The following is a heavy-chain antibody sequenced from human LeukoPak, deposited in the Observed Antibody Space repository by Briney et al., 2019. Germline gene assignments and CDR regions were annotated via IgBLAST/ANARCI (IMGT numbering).Heavy chain of an antibody. Sequence: ASVKVSCKASGYTFSGTGWFLYWLRRAPGQGLECVGWIHPNNGDTMYARKFQDRVAMTRDSSISTAYMELSGLRPDDTAVYCCARDGPAQMVEFDYWGQGTLVTVSS. V-gene: IGHV1-2*02. D-gene: IGHD3-10*01. CDR3: ARDGPAQMVEFDY. J-gene: IGHJ4*02. CDR1: GYTFSGTGWF. CDR2: IHPNNGDT.